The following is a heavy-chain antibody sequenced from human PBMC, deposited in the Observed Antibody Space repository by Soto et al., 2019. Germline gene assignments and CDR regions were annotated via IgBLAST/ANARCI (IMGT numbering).Heavy chain of an antibody. V-gene: IGHV6-1*01. CDR2: TYYRSKWYN. CDR3: ARDXYGSGRYYFYYYYGMDV. CDR1: GDSVSSNSAA. D-gene: IGHD3-10*01. Sequence: SQTLSLTCAISGDSVSSNSAAWNWIRQSPSRGLEWLGRTYYRSKWYNDYAVSVKSRITINPDTSKNQFSLQLNSVTPEDTAVYYCARDXYGSGRYYFYYYYGMDVWGQGTTVTVSS. J-gene: IGHJ6*02.